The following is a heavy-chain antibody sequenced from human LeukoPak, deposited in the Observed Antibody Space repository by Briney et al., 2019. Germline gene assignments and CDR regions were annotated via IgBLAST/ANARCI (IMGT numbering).Heavy chain of an antibody. CDR1: GYTFTSYD. CDR3: ARDGPNCSGGSCYSYYYGMDV. CDR2: MNPNSGNT. Sequence: GASVKVSCKASGYTFTSYDINWVRQATGQGLEWMGWMNPNSGNTGYAQKFQGRVTMTTDTSTSTAYMELRSLRSDDTAVYYCARDGPNCSGGSCYSYYYGMDVWGQGTTVTVSS. D-gene: IGHD2-15*01. V-gene: IGHV1-8*01. J-gene: IGHJ6*02.